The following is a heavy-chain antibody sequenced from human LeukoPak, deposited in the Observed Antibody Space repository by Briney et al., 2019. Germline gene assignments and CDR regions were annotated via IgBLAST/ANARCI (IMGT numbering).Heavy chain of an antibody. J-gene: IGHJ4*02. CDR2: INHSGST. Sequence: SETLSLTCAVYGGSFSGYYWSWSRQPPGKGLEWIGEINHSGSTNYNPSLKSRVTISVDTSKNQFSLKLSSVTAADTAVYYCARLPVDTAMELIDYWGQGTLVTVSS. V-gene: IGHV4-34*01. CDR1: GGSFSGYY. D-gene: IGHD5-18*01. CDR3: ARLPVDTAMELIDY.